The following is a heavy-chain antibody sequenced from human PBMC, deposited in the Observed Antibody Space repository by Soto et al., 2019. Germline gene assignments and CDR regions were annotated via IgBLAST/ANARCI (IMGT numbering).Heavy chain of an antibody. Sequence: QVQLVQSGAEVKKPGSSVKVSCKASGGTFSSYAISWVRQAPEQGLEWMGGIIPIFGTANYAQKFQGRVTITADESTSTAYMELSSLRSEDTAVYYCARGLAGGSGSYYNPNWFDPWGQGTLVTVSS. CDR3: ARGLAGGSGSYYNPNWFDP. V-gene: IGHV1-69*01. J-gene: IGHJ5*02. CDR2: IIPIFGTA. D-gene: IGHD3-10*01. CDR1: GGTFSSYA.